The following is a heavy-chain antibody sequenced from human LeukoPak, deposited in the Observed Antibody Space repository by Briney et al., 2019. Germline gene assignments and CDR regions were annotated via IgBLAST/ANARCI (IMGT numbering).Heavy chain of an antibody. J-gene: IGHJ6*03. V-gene: IGHV4-61*02. CDR1: GGSINSDSYY. D-gene: IGHD1-7*01. Sequence: SETLSLTCTVSGGSINSDSYYWSWIRQPAGKGLEWIGRVYTSGSTNYNPSLKSRVTISVDTSKNQFSLKLSSVTAADTAVYYCARAGELVDYYYMDVWGKGTTVTVSS. CDR3: ARAGELVDYYYMDV. CDR2: VYTSGST.